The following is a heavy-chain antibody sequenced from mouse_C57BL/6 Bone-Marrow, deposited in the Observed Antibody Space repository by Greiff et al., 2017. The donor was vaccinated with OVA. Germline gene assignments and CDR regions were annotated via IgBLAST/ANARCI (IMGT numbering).Heavy chain of an antibody. Sequence: VQLQQSGPGLVKPSQSLFLTCSITGFPITSGYYWIWIRQSPGKPLEWMGYITHSGETFYNPSLQSPISITRETSKNQFFLQLNSVTTEDTAMYYCAGDSDYYGSRGYFDVWGTGTTGTVSS. CDR3: AGDSDYYGSRGYFDV. D-gene: IGHD1-1*01. CDR2: ITHSGET. J-gene: IGHJ1*03. V-gene: IGHV12-3*01. CDR1: GFPITSGYY.